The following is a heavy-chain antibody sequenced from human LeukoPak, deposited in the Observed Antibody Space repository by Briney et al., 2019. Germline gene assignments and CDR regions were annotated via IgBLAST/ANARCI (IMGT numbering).Heavy chain of an antibody. D-gene: IGHD4-23*01. J-gene: IGHJ4*02. V-gene: IGHV4-34*01. Sequence: PSETLSLTCVVYGGTFSGYYWSWIRQPPGKGLEWIGEINHSGSTNYNPSLKSRVTISVDTSKNQFSLKLSFVTAADTAVYYCARGPNYGGNSKDFDYWGQGTLVTVSS. CDR2: INHSGST. CDR3: ARGPNYGGNSKDFDY. CDR1: GGTFSGYY.